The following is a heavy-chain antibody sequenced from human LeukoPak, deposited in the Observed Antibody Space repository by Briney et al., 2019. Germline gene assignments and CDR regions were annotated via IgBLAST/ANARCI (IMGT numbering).Heavy chain of an antibody. CDR1: GYTFTSYG. Sequence: AASVKVSCTASGYTFTSYGISWVRQAPGQGLEWMGWISAYNGNTNYAQKLQGRVTMTTDTSTSTAYMELSSLRSEDTAVYYCAILGDSSGYYWGNFDYWVQGTLVTVSS. CDR2: ISAYNGNT. D-gene: IGHD3-22*01. J-gene: IGHJ4*02. V-gene: IGHV1-18*01. CDR3: AILGDSSGYYWGNFDY.